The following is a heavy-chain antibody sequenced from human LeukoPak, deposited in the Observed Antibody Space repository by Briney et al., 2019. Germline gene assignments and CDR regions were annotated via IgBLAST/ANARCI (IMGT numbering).Heavy chain of an antibody. CDR1: GGSFSGYY. V-gene: IGHV4-34*01. Sequence: PSETLSLTCAVYGGSFSGYYWSWIRQPPGKGLEWIGEINHSGSTNCNPSLKSRVTISVDTSKNQFSLKLSSVTAADTAVYYCARVGDCSSTSCLSWFDYWGQGTLVTVSS. J-gene: IGHJ4*02. D-gene: IGHD2-2*01. CDR3: ARVGDCSSTSCLSWFDY. CDR2: INHSGST.